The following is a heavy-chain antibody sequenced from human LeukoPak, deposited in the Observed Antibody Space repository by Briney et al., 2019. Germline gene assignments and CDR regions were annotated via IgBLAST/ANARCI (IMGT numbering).Heavy chain of an antibody. CDR3: ARDLYGGTSATFDY. D-gene: IGHD4-23*01. Sequence: ASVKVSCKASGYTFTGYYMHWVRQPPGQGLEWMGWINPNSGGTYYAQKFQGRVTMTSDTSISTAYMELSRLRSDNTAVYYCARDLYGGTSATFDYWGQGTLVTVSS. J-gene: IGHJ4*02. CDR2: INPNSGGT. V-gene: IGHV1-2*02. CDR1: GYTFTGYY.